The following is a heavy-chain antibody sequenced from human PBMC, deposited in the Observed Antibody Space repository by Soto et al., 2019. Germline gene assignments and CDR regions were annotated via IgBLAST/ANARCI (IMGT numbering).Heavy chain of an antibody. D-gene: IGHD3-10*01. CDR3: ARSLWFGEDYFDY. CDR1: GGSVNSANW. J-gene: IGHJ4*02. Sequence: PSGTLSLTCAVSGGSVNSANWGSLVRQPPGKGLEWIGEIYHSGSTNYNPSLKSRVTISVDKSKNQFSLKLSSVTAADTAVYYCARSLWFGEDYFDYWGQGTPVTVSS. CDR2: IYHSGST. V-gene: IGHV4-4*02.